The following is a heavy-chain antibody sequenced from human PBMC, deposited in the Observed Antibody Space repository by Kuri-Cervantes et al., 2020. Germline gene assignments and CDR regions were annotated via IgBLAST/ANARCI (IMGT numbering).Heavy chain of an antibody. CDR3: ARETAATGYPFDY. D-gene: IGHD6-13*01. J-gene: IGHJ4*02. CDR2: IHYSGNT. V-gene: IGHV4-59*01. Sequence: SETLSLTCAVYGGSFSGYYWSWIRQPPGKGLEWIGLIHYSGNTNYNPSLKSRVTISVDTSKNQFSLNLSSVTAADTAVYYCARETAATGYPFDYWGQGVLVTVSS. CDR1: GGSFSGYY.